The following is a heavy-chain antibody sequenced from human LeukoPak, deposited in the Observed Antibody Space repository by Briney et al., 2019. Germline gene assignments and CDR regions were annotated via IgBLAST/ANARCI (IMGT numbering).Heavy chain of an antibody. Sequence: GGSLRLSCAASGFTFSSYAMSWVRXXPGKGLEXVSAISGSGGSTYYADSVKGRFTISRDNSKNTLYLQMNSLRAEDTAVYYCAKSSGSSHAFDIWGQGTMVTVSS. D-gene: IGHD1-26*01. V-gene: IGHV3-23*01. CDR2: ISGSGGST. CDR3: AKSSGSSHAFDI. CDR1: GFTFSSYA. J-gene: IGHJ3*02.